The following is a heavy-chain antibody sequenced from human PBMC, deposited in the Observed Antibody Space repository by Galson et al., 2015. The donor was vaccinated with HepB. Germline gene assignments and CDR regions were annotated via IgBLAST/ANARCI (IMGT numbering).Heavy chain of an antibody. D-gene: IGHD2-2*02. Sequence: VKVSCKASGGTFSSYAISWVRQAPGQGLEWVGGIIPIFGTANYAQKFQGRVTITADESTSTAYMELSSLRSEDTAVYYCARASTGGYCSSTSCYKNWFDPWGQGTLVTASS. CDR2: IIPIFGTA. CDR1: GGTFSSYA. CDR3: ARASTGGYCSSTSCYKNWFDP. V-gene: IGHV1-69*01. J-gene: IGHJ5*02.